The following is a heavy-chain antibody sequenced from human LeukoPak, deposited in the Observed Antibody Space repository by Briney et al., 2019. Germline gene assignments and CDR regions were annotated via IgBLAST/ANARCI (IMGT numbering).Heavy chain of an antibody. V-gene: IGHV3-23*01. CDR3: AKPLKIAWFGELYDAFDI. D-gene: IGHD3-10*01. Sequence: GGSLRLSCAASGFTFSSYAMSWVRQAPGKGLEWVSAISGSGGSTYYADSVEGRFTISRDNSKNTLYLQMNSLRAEDTAVYYCAKPLKIAWFGELYDAFDIWGQGTMVTVSS. CDR2: ISGSGGST. J-gene: IGHJ3*02. CDR1: GFTFSSYA.